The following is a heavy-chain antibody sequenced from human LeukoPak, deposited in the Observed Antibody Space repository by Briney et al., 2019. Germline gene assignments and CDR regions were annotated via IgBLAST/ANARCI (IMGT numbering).Heavy chain of an antibody. CDR2: IYYSGST. Sequence: SETLSLTCTVSGGSINSYYWSWIRQPPGKGLEWIGYIYYSGSTNCNPSLKSRVTISIDTSKNQFSLKLSSVTAADTAVYYCARAETLTGTTSFDYWGQGTLVTVSS. D-gene: IGHD1-20*01. J-gene: IGHJ4*02. CDR1: GGSINSYY. V-gene: IGHV4-59*01. CDR3: ARAETLTGTTSFDY.